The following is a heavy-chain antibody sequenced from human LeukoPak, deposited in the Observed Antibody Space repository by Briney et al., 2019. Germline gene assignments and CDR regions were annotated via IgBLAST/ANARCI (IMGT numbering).Heavy chain of an antibody. CDR3: ARRGAPYYYGSGSYYRSHYYFDY. D-gene: IGHD3-10*01. Sequence: SETLSLTCAVYGGSFSGYYWSWIRQPPGKGLEWIGEINHSGSTNHNPSLKSRVTISVDTSKNQFSLKLSSVTAADTAVYYCARRGAPYYYGSGSYYRSHYYFDYWGQGTLVTVSS. CDR2: INHSGST. J-gene: IGHJ4*02. CDR1: GGSFSGYY. V-gene: IGHV4-34*01.